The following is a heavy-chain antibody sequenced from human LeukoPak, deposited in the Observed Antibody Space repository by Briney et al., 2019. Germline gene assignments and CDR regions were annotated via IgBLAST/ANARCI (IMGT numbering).Heavy chain of an antibody. CDR2: ISAYNGNT. CDR3: ARGRYYDIFLQYYYYYGMDV. CDR1: GYTFTSYG. D-gene: IGHD3-9*01. J-gene: IGHJ6*02. V-gene: IGHV1-18*01. Sequence: ASVKASCKASGYTFTSYGISWVRQAPGQGLEWMGWISAYNGNTNYAQKLQGRVTMTTDTSTSTAYMELRSLRSDDTAVYYCARGRYYDIFLQYYYYYGMDVWGQGTTVTVSS.